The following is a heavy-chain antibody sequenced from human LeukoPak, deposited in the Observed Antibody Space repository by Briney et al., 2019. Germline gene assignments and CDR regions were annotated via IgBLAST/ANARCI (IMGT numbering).Heavy chain of an antibody. CDR3: ARLSGSLVVPAAINYYYYMDV. D-gene: IGHD2-2*01. CDR1: GGSISSYY. J-gene: IGHJ6*03. CDR2: IYTSGST. V-gene: IGHV4-4*07. Sequence: PSETLSLTCTVSGGSISSYYWSWIRQPAGKGLECIGRIYTSGSTNYNPSLKSRVTMSVDTSKNQFSLKLSSVTAADTAVYYCARLSGSLVVPAAINYYYYMDVWGKGTTVTVSS.